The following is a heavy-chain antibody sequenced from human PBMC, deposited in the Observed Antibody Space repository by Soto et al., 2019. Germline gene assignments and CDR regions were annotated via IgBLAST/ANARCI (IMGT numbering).Heavy chain of an antibody. Sequence: QVQLQESGPGLVKPSETLSLTCTVSGGSVSSGSYYWSWIRQPPGKGLEWIGYIYYSGSTNYNPSLKSRVTISVDTSKNQFSLKLSSVTAADTVVYYCARGSYYYDSSGYPNPYDYWGQGTLVTVSS. D-gene: IGHD3-22*01. CDR3: ARGSYYYDSSGYPNPYDY. CDR1: GGSVSSGSYY. J-gene: IGHJ4*02. CDR2: IYYSGST. V-gene: IGHV4-61*01.